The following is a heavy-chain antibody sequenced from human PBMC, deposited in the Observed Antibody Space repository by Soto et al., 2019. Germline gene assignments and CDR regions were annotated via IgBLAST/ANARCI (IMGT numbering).Heavy chain of an antibody. CDR1: GFSLSTSGMC. CDR2: IDWDDDK. Sequence: SGPTLVNPTQTLTLTCTFSGFSLSTSGMCVSWIRQPPGKALEWLALIDWDDDKYYSTSLKTRLTISKDTSKNQVVLTMTNMDPVDTATYYCARIRNWGSADAFAIWGQGTMVTVSS. CDR3: ARIRNWGSADAFAI. V-gene: IGHV2-70*01. D-gene: IGHD7-27*01. J-gene: IGHJ3*02.